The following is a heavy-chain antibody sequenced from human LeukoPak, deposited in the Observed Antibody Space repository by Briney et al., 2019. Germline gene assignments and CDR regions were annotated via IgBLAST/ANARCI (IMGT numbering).Heavy chain of an antibody. J-gene: IGHJ4*02. D-gene: IGHD1-26*01. V-gene: IGHV3-30*03. Sequence: GGSLRLSCSASGFAFSTYAMHWVPQAPGKGLEWVAVISYDGSYKDYGDPVKGRFTLSRDNSKSTVFPEMSSLRAEDTAVYHCARARLQWEVRYPRFDSWGQGTLVTVSS. CDR3: ARARLQWEVRYPRFDS. CDR2: ISYDGSYK. CDR1: GFAFSTYA.